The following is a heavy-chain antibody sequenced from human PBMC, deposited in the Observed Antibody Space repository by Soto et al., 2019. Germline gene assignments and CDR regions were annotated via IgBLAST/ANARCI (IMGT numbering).Heavy chain of an antibody. D-gene: IGHD6-19*01. CDR2: MYYSGST. CDR1: GGSISSYY. V-gene: IGHV4-59*01. Sequence: PSETLSLTCTVSGGSISSYYWSWIRQPPGKGLEWIGYMYYSGSTNYNPPLKSRVTISVDTSMNQFSLKLRSVTAADTAVYYCAGSGWYFWFDPWGQGTLVTVSS. CDR3: AGSGWYFWFDP. J-gene: IGHJ5*02.